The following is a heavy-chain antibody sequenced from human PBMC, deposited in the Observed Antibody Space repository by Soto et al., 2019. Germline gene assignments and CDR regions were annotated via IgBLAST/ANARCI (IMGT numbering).Heavy chain of an antibody. V-gene: IGHV1-58*01. CDR1: GFTFTSSA. J-gene: IGHJ6*02. CDR3: ARGRYYYGSGSIYYYGMDV. Sequence: QMQLVQSGPEVKKPGPSVKVSCKAPGFTFTSSAVQWVRQARGQRLEWIGWIVVGSGNTNYAQKFQERVTITRYMSTRSAYMELSSLRSEDTAVYYCARGRYYYGSGSIYYYGMDVWGQGTTVTVSS. CDR2: IVVGSGNT. D-gene: IGHD3-10*01.